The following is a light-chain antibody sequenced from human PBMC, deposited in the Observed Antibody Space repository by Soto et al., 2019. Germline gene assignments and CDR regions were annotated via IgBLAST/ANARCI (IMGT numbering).Light chain of an antibody. CDR2: DAS. CDR3: QQYSHWPTQYT. Sequence: EVVMTQSPATLSVSPGDTATLSCRASQSVSTYLAWYQQKPGQAPRLLIYDASSRASGVPARFSGSGSGTDFTLTISSLQSADFAVYYCQQYSHWPTQYTFGQGTKLEIK. J-gene: IGKJ2*01. V-gene: IGKV3-15*01. CDR1: QSVSTY.